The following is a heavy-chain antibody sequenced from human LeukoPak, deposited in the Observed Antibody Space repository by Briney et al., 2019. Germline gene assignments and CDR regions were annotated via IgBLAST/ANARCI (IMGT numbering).Heavy chain of an antibody. CDR3: GCGLVPSPIVYDY. J-gene: IGHJ4*02. CDR1: GFTFSSYA. D-gene: IGHD2-8*01. Sequence: GGSLRLSCAASGFTFSSYAMSWVRQAPGKGLEWVSSISSSGGDTYYADSVKGRFTISRDNFRNTLSLQMNSLRAEDTAVYYCGCGLVPSPIVYDYWGPGTLVTVSS. CDR2: ISSSGGDT. V-gene: IGHV3-23*01.